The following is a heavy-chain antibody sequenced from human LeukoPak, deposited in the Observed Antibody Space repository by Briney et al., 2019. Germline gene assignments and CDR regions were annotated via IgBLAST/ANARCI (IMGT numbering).Heavy chain of an antibody. D-gene: IGHD3-22*01. CDR1: GGSISSYY. Sequence: SETLSLTCTVSGGSISSYYWSWIRQPPGKGLEWIGYIYYSGSTNYNPSLKSRATISVDTSKNQFSLKLSSVTAADTAVYYCARAAVDSSGYNAIDYWGQGTLVTVSS. CDR3: ARAAVDSSGYNAIDY. V-gene: IGHV4-59*01. CDR2: IYYSGST. J-gene: IGHJ4*02.